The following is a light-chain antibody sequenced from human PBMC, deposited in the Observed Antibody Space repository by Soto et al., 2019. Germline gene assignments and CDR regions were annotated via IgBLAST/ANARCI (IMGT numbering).Light chain of an antibody. CDR2: GAS. V-gene: IGKV1-12*01. CDR3: QQANSFPIT. CDR1: QGISTW. J-gene: IGKJ5*01. Sequence: EIQITQSPSSVSASVGYRVTITCRASQGISTWLAWYQQKAGKAPNLLIYGASNLHSGVPSRFSGSGSGTNFTLTISSLQPEDFATYYCQQANSFPITFGQGTRLEIK.